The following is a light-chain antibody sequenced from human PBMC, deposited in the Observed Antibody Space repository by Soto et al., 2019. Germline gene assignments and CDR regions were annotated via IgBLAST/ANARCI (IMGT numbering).Light chain of an antibody. Sequence: EIVMTQSPGTLSLSLGETATLSCRASQNIDSNCLAWYQHKPGQAPRLLIYRISTRATDIPARFSGSGSGTEFTLTISSLQAEDFAVYYCQQHQTWPITFGQGTRLEI. CDR3: QQHQTWPIT. J-gene: IGKJ5*01. CDR1: QNIDSNC. V-gene: IGKV3D-15*01. CDR2: RIS.